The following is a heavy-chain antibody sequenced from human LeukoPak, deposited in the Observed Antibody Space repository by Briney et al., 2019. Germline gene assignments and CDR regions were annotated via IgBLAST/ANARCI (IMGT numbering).Heavy chain of an antibody. V-gene: IGHV3-21*01. CDR3: ASSIAAAGSFDY. CDR1: GFTFSNYG. D-gene: IGHD6-13*01. CDR2: ISSSSSSYI. J-gene: IGHJ4*02. Sequence: GGSLRLSCVGSGFTFSNYGLHWVRQAPGKGLEWVSSISSSSSSYIYYADSVKGRFTISRDNAKNSLYLQMNSLRAEDTAVYYCASSIAAAGSFDYWGQGTLVTVSS.